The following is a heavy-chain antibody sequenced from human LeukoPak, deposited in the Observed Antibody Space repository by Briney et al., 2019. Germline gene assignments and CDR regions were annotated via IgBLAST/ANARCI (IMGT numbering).Heavy chain of an antibody. D-gene: IGHD1-26*01. V-gene: IGHV1-69*13. CDR3: AREDPQLLQDY. CDR1: GYTFTSYG. CDR2: IIPIFGTA. J-gene: IGHJ4*02. Sequence: GASVKVSCKASGYTFTSYGISWVRQAPGQGLEWMGGIIPIFGTANYAQKFQGRVTITADESTSTAYMELSSLRSEDTAVYYCAREDPQLLQDYWGQGTLVTVSS.